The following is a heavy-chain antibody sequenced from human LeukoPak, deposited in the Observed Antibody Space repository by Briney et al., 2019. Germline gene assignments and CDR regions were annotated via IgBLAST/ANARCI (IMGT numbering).Heavy chain of an antibody. J-gene: IGHJ4*02. CDR2: IYSGGST. CDR3: ARTTCTGASCYLGPYYFDY. Sequence: GGSLRLSCAASGFTVSSNYMSWVRQASGKGLEWVSVIYSGGSTYYADSVKGRFTISRDNSKNTLYPQMNSLRAEDTAVYFCARTTCTGASCYLGPYYFDYWGQGTLVTVSS. D-gene: IGHD2-15*01. CDR1: GFTVSSNY. V-gene: IGHV3-53*01.